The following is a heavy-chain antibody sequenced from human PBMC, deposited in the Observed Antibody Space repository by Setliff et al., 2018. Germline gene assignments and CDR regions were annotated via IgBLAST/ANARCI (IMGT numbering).Heavy chain of an antibody. CDR1: GYTFTSYG. D-gene: IGHD2-15*01. CDR3: AREGVDTRSSTDYRYYMDV. J-gene: IGHJ6*03. CDR2: TIPIFGTT. Sequence: SVKVSCKASGYTFTSYGVSWVRQAPGQGLEWMGGTIPIFGTTDYAQKFQGRVAIMTDESTSTAYMEVSSLRYEDTAVYYCAREGVDTRSSTDYRYYMDVWGKGTTVTVSS. V-gene: IGHV1-69*05.